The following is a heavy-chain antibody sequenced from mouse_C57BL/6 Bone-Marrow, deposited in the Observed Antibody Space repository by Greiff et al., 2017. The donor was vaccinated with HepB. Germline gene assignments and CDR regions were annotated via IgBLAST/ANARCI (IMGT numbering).Heavy chain of an antibody. V-gene: IGHV14-4*01. CDR1: GFNIKDDY. CDR2: IDPENGDT. Sequence: QLKESGAELVRPGASVKLSCTASGFNIKDDYMHWVKQRPEQGLEWIGWIDPENGDTEYASKFQGKATITADTSSNTAYLQLSSLTSEDTAVYYCTTDGGFAYWGQGTLVTVSA. CDR3: TTDGGFAY. J-gene: IGHJ3*01.